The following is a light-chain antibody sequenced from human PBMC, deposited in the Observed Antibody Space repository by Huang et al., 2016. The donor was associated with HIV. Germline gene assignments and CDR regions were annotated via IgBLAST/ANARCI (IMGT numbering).Light chain of an antibody. CDR1: QSVRSSH. CDR2: EVS. V-gene: IGKV3D-20*01. J-gene: IGKJ5*01. Sequence: IVLTQSPATLSLSPGERVTLSCGASQSVRSSHLAWYQQRAGLAPRLLIYEVSRRATGIPDRFRASGSGTDFTLIISRLEPEDFAVYFCQQYGDSPITFGQGTRLEIK. CDR3: QQYGDSPIT.